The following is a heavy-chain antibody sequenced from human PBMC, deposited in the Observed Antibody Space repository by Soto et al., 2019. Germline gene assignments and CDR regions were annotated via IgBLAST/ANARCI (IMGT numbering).Heavy chain of an antibody. J-gene: IGHJ4*02. D-gene: IGHD1-26*01. CDR2: ISYDGSNK. V-gene: IGHV3-30*18. CDR1: GFTFSSYG. CDR3: AKDLGRSEEY. Sequence: QVQLVESGGGVVQPGRSLRLSCAASGFTFSSYGMHWVRQAPGKGLEWVAVISYDGSNKYYADSVKGRFTISRDNSKNTLYLQMNSLRAEDTAVYYCAKDLGRSEEYWGQGTLVTVSS.